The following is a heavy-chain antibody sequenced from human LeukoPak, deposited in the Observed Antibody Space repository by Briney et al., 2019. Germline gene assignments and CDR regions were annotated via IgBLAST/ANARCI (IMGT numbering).Heavy chain of an antibody. V-gene: IGHV4-4*07. D-gene: IGHD2-2*01. Sequence: SSETLSLTCTVSGGSISSYYWSWIRQPAGKGLEWIGRIYTSGSTNYNPSLKNRVTMSVDTSKNQFSLKLSSVTAADTAVYYCARVGCSSTSCYAFDYWGQGTLVTVSS. CDR1: GGSISSYY. CDR2: IYTSGST. CDR3: ARVGCSSTSCYAFDY. J-gene: IGHJ4*02.